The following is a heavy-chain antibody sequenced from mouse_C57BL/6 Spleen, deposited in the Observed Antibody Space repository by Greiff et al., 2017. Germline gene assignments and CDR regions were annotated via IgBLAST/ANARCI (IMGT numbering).Heavy chain of an antibody. J-gene: IGHJ3*01. CDR2: IYPRSGNT. D-gene: IGHD1-1*01. CDR1: GYTFTSYG. Sequence: VHLVESGAELARPGASVKLSCKASGYTFTSYGISWVKQRTGQGLEWIGEIYPRSGNTYYNEKFKGKATLTADKSSSTSYMELRSLTSEDSAVYFCARGDYYGSSYDWFAYWGQGTLVTVSA. CDR3: ARGDYYGSSYDWFAY. V-gene: IGHV1-81*01.